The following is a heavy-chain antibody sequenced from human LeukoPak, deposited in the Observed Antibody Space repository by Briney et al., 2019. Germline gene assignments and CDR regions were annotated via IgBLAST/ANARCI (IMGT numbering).Heavy chain of an antibody. D-gene: IGHD1-1*01. Sequence: SETLSLTYAVYGGSFSGYYWSWIRQPPGKGLEWIGYIYYSGTTNYNPSLKSRVTISVDTSKNQFSLKLSSVTAADTAVYYRARLSPSATGSALRYWGQGTLVTVSS. V-gene: IGHV4-59*08. CDR1: GGSFSGYY. CDR2: IYYSGTT. CDR3: ARLSPSATGSALRY. J-gene: IGHJ4*02.